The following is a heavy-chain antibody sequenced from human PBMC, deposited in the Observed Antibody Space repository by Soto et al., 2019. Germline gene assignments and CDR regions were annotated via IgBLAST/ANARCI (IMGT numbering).Heavy chain of an antibody. D-gene: IGHD3-22*01. CDR3: ARVRYDSSGYYPIWFDP. Sequence: QVQLQESGPGLVKPSQTLSLTCTVSGGSISSGDYYWSWIRQPPGKGLEWIGYIYYSGSTYYNPSLKSRVTISVDPSKNQFSLKLSSVTAADTAVYYCARVRYDSSGYYPIWFDPWGQGTLVTVSS. J-gene: IGHJ5*02. V-gene: IGHV4-30-4*01. CDR1: GGSISSGDYY. CDR2: IYYSGST.